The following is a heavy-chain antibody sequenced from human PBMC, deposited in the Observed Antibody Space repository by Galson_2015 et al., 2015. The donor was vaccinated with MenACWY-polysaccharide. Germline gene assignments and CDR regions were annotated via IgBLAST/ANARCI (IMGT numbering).Heavy chain of an antibody. Sequence: SLRLSCAASGFTFSSYGMHWVRQAPGKGLEWVAFIRYDGSKEYYADSVKGRFTISRDYSKNTLYLQMNSLRAEDTAVYYCARAVGQQLGFDYWGHGTLVTVSS. CDR2: IRYDGSKE. D-gene: IGHD6-13*01. CDR1: GFTFSSYG. J-gene: IGHJ4*01. V-gene: IGHV3-30*02. CDR3: ARAVGQQLGFDY.